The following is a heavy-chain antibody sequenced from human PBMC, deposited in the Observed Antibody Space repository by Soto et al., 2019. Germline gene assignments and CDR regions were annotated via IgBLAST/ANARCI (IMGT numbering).Heavy chain of an antibody. J-gene: IGHJ6*02. Sequence: GGSLRLSCAASGFTFSSYGMHWVRQAPGKGLEWVAVISYDGSNKYYADSVKGRFTISRDNSKNTLYLQMNSLRAEDTAVYYCAKSGPSAGADFGVVIQYPYYYYGMDVWGQGTTVTVSS. CDR2: ISYDGSNK. CDR3: AKSGPSAGADFGVVIQYPYYYYGMDV. CDR1: GFTFSSYG. D-gene: IGHD3-3*01. V-gene: IGHV3-30*18.